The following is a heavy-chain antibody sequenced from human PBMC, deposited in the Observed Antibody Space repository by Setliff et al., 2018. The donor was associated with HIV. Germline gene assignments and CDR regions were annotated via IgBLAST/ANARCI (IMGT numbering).Heavy chain of an antibody. CDR3: ARDPAPSSSASYFQH. Sequence: ASVKVSCKASGYTFTSYYMHWVRQAPGQGLEWMGIINPSSGSTTYAQKFQGRVTMTRDTSMSTVYMELSILRSEETAVYYCARDPAPSSSASYFQHWGQGTPVTVSS. CDR2: INPSSGST. CDR1: GYTFTSYY. J-gene: IGHJ1*01. D-gene: IGHD6-6*01. V-gene: IGHV1-46*01.